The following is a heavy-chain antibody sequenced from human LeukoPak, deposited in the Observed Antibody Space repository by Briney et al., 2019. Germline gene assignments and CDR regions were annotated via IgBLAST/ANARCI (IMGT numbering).Heavy chain of an antibody. Sequence: SETLFLTCTVSGGSISSHYWSWIRQPPGKGLEWIGYIYYSGSTNYNPSLKSRVTISVDTSKNQFSLKLSSVTAADTAVYYCARVGYYGSGSYYKGVVIDYWGQGTLVTVSS. CDR2: IYYSGST. V-gene: IGHV4-59*11. D-gene: IGHD3-10*01. CDR1: GGSISSHY. J-gene: IGHJ4*02. CDR3: ARVGYYGSGSYYKGVVIDY.